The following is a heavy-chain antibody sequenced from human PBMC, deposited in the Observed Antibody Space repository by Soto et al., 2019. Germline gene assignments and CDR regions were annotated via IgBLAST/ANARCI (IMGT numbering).Heavy chain of an antibody. J-gene: IGHJ6*02. Sequence: GGSLRLACAASGFTFSSFLMNWVRQAPGRGLEWVAYITSSSDTIYYSDSVKGRFTISRDNGKNSLFLQMNSLRDEDTAVYYCARVVVVIPPGYYYAMDVWGQGTTVTVSS. V-gene: IGHV3-48*02. CDR3: ARVVVVIPPGYYYAMDV. CDR2: ITSSSDTI. D-gene: IGHD3-22*01. CDR1: GFTFSSFL.